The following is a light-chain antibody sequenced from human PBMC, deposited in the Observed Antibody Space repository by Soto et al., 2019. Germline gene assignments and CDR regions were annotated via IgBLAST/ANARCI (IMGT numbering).Light chain of an antibody. V-gene: IGKV3-15*01. CDR2: DAS. CDR1: QNVYNN. J-gene: IGKJ4*01. CDR3: QQCRNWPLT. Sequence: EIVMTQSPATLSVSPGEGATLSCKASQNVYNNLAWYQQRPGQPPRLLIYDASTRATGISARFSGSGYGTEFPLPISSRQSEDFAVYFCQQCRNWPLTFGGGTKVEIK.